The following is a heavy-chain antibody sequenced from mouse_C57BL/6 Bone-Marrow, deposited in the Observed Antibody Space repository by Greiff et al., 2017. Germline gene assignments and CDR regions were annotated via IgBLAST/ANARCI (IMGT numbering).Heavy chain of an antibody. J-gene: IGHJ2*01. D-gene: IGHD1-1*01. CDR3: TTYGSSYEKAY. Sequence: VQLQQSGAELVRPGASVKLSCTASGFNIKDDYMHWVKQRPEQGLEWIGWIDPENGDTEYASKFQGKVTITADTSSNTAYLQLSSLTSADTAVYYCTTYGSSYEKAYWGQGTTLTVSS. V-gene: IGHV14-4*01. CDR1: GFNIKDDY. CDR2: IDPENGDT.